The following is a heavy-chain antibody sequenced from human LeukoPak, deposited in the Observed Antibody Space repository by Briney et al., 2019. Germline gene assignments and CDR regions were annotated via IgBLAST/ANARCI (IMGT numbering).Heavy chain of an antibody. CDR1: GFTVGHHY. J-gene: IGHJ4*02. CDR2: VNAQGTTT. CDR3: VRDAPHSQFDY. V-gene: IGHV3-74*03. Sequence: GGSLRLSCAASGFTVGHHYMHWVRQSPGQGLVWVSYVNAQGTTTTYADSVKGRFAVSRVNAKSMVYLQMSSLRAEDTGVYYCVRDAPHSQFDYWGRGTLVTVSS.